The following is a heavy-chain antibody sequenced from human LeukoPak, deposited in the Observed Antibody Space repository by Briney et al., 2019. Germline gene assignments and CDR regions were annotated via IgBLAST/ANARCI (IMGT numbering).Heavy chain of an antibody. CDR1: GGSISSGDYY. CDR3: AREGTYCSSTSCSANWFDP. V-gene: IGHV4-30-4*08. J-gene: IGHJ5*02. CDR2: IYYSGST. Sequence: PSQTLSLTCTVSGGSISSGDYYWSWIRQPPGKGLEWIGYIYYSGSTYCNPSLKSRVTISVDTSKNQFSLKLSSVTAADTAVYYCAREGTYCSSTSCSANWFDPWGQGTLVTVSS. D-gene: IGHD2-2*01.